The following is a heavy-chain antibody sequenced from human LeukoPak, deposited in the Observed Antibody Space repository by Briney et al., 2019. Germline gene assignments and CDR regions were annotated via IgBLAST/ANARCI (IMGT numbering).Heavy chain of an antibody. CDR3: AKLGDLDTAMVFES. D-gene: IGHD5-18*01. J-gene: IGHJ4*02. Sequence: GGSLRLSCAASGFTFSSYEMNWVRQAPGKGLEWVSYISSSGSTIYYADSVKGRFTISRDNAKNSLYLQMSSLRTEDTAVYYCAKLGDLDTAMVFESWGQGTLVTVSS. CDR2: ISSSGSTI. V-gene: IGHV3-48*03. CDR1: GFTFSSYE.